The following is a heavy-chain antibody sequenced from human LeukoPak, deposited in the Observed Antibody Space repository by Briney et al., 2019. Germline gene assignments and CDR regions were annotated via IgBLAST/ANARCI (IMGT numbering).Heavy chain of an antibody. J-gene: IGHJ4*02. V-gene: IGHV4-59*01. CDR1: GGSISSYY. Sequence: SATLSLTCTVSGGSISSYYWSWIRQPPGKGLDWIGFTYYSGSTNYNPSLKSRVTISVDTSKNQFSLKLSSVTAADTAVYYCARDQYSYDSSGYYYYFDYWGQGTLVTVSS. CDR3: ARDQYSYDSSGYYYYFDY. CDR2: TYYSGST. D-gene: IGHD3-22*01.